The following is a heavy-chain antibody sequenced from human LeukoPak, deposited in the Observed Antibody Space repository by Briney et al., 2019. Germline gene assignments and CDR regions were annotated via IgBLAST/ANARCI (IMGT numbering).Heavy chain of an antibody. J-gene: IGHJ4*02. CDR1: GFTVSSNS. CDR2: IYSGGNT. CDR3: ARDWDYPDSSGIGDYFDY. D-gene: IGHD3-22*01. Sequence: GGSLRLSCTVSGFTVSSNSMSWVRQAPGKGLEWVSFIYSGGNTHYSDSVKGRFTISRDNAKNSLYLQMNSLRAEDTAVYYCARDWDYPDSSGIGDYFDYWGQGTLVTVSS. V-gene: IGHV3-53*01.